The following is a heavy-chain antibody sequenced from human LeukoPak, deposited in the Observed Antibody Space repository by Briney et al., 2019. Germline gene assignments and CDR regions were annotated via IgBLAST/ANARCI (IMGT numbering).Heavy chain of an antibody. D-gene: IGHD6-19*01. CDR3: VRDSSGWTVDY. CDR2: IIPSDGST. Sequence: ASVKVSCKASGYTFTSFHMHWVRQAPGQGLEWMGMIIPSDGSTSSAQKFQGRVTMTRDTSTSTVYMELSSLRSEDTAVIYCVRDSSGWTVDYWGQGTLVTVSA. J-gene: IGHJ4*02. V-gene: IGHV1-46*01. CDR1: GYTFTSFH.